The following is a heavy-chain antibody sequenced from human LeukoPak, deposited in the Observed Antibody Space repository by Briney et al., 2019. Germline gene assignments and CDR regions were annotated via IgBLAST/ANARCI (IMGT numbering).Heavy chain of an antibody. CDR1: GFTVGSNY. V-gene: IGHV3-53*01. CDR3: ATYSSSSRNYYYYYYMDV. CDR2: IYSGGST. D-gene: IGHD6-6*01. J-gene: IGHJ6*03. Sequence: PGGSLRLSCAASGFTVGSNYMSWVRQAPGKGLEWVSVIYSGGSTYYADSVKGRFTISRDNSKNTLYLQMNSPRAEDTAVYYCATYSSSSRNYYYYYYMDVWGKGTTVTVSS.